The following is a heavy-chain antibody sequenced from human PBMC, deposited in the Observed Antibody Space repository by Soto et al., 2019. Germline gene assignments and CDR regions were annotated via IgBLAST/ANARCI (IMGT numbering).Heavy chain of an antibody. Sequence: PGGSLRLSCAASGFTFSSYGMHWVRQAPGKGLEWVAVIWYDGSNKYYADSVKGRFTISRDNSKNTLYLQMNSLRAEDTAVYYCARDNYDSSGYYYITHYYFDYWGQGTLVTVS. J-gene: IGHJ4*02. CDR2: IWYDGSNK. CDR3: ARDNYDSSGYYYITHYYFDY. CDR1: GFTFSSYG. D-gene: IGHD3-22*01. V-gene: IGHV3-33*01.